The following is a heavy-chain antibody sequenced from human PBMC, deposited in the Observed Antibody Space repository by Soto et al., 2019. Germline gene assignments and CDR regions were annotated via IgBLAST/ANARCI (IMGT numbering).Heavy chain of an antibody. CDR3: ARDAVAGTGYYYGMDV. CDR2: IYHSGST. J-gene: IGHJ6*02. V-gene: IGHV4-4*02. CDR1: GGSISSSNG. D-gene: IGHD6-19*01. Sequence: PSETLSLTCAVSGGSISSSNGWSWVRQPPGKGLEWIGEIYHSGSTNYNPSLKSRVTISVDKSKNQFSLKLSSVTAADTAVYYCARDAVAGTGYYYGMDVWGQGTTVTVS.